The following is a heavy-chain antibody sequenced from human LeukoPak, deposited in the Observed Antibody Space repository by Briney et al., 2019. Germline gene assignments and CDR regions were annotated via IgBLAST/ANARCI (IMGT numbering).Heavy chain of an antibody. D-gene: IGHD5-12*01. J-gene: IGHJ5*02. V-gene: IGHV4-39*01. CDR2: LSYSGSS. CDR3: ARHGRGLSGYALNPFDP. Sequence: PSETLSLTCSVSGDSFNNDTYCWAWLRQPPGKGLEWIGSLSYSGSSYYNPSLKSRVTMSVDTSKRQASLSLTSIIAADTAIYFCARHGRGLSGYALNPFDPWGAGTLVTVS. CDR1: GDSFNNDTYC.